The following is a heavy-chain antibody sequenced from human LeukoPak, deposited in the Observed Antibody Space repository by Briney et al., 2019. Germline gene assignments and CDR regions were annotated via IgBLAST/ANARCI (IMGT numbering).Heavy chain of an antibody. CDR2: IYSGGST. CDR3: ARDRRAIAAAGTDY. J-gene: IGHJ4*02. V-gene: IGHV3-66*01. CDR1: GFTFSDYY. D-gene: IGHD6-13*01. Sequence: GGSLRLSCAASGFTFSDYYMSWVRQAPGKGLEWVSVIYSGGSTYYADSVKGRFTISRDNAQNTLYLQMNSLRAEDTAVYYCARDRRAIAAAGTDYWGQGTLVTVSS.